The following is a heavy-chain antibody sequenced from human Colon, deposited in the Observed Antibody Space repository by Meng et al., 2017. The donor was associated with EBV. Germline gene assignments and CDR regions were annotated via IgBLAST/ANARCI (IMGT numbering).Heavy chain of an antibody. V-gene: IGHV4-39*01. J-gene: IGHJ4*02. CDR3: ARRRGGSGRDC. CDR1: VGSTRSNGSH. D-gene: IGHD3-10*01. Sequence: SGPRSCTPPAALSLPSSGLVGSTRSNGSHWDWLRHPPGKGRGWIGAIYHSGSTSYNPSLQSRVTMFVDTSKNQFSLMLTSVTATDTAVYYCARRRGGSGRDCWGQGTLVTVSS. CDR2: IYHSGST.